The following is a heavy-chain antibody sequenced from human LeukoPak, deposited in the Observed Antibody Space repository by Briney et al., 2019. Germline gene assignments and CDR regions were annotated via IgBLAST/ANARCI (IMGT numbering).Heavy chain of an antibody. D-gene: IGHD3-22*01. CDR1: GFTFDVYA. V-gene: IGHV3-9*03. J-gene: IGHJ1*01. CDR3: AKDFYYYDSSGYLQH. CDR2: ICWNSGSI. Sequence: GGCLRLSCAASGFTFDVYAMHWVRQAPGKGLGWVSGICWNSGSIVYADSVKGRFTISRDNAKNSLYPQMNSLRAEDMALYYCAKDFYYYDSSGYLQHWGQGTLVTVSS.